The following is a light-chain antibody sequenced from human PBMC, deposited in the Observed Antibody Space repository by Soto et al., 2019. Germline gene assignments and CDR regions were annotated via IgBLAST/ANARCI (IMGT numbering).Light chain of an antibody. J-gene: IGLJ1*01. CDR3: SSYSGPTNFYV. CDR1: SSDVGTYTL. V-gene: IGLV2-23*02. Sequence: QSALTQPASVSWSPGHAITIACTGTSSDVGTYTLVSWYQHHPGKAPKLVIYEVNKRPAGVSKRFSGSKSGDTASLTISGLHAEDDADYYCSSYSGPTNFYVFGTGTKVTVL. CDR2: EVN.